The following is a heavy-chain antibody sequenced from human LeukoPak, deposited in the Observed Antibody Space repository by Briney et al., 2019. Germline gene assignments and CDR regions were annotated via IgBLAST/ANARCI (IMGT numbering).Heavy chain of an antibody. CDR3: ARAYFDWLLYPNWFDP. CDR2: IYYSGST. CDR1: GGSISSGDYY. V-gene: IGHV4-30-4*01. Sequence: SETLSLTCTVSGGSISSGDYYWSWIRQPPGKGLEWIGYIYYSGSTYYNPSLKSRVTISVDTSKNRFSLKLSSVTAADTAVYYCARAYFDWLLYPNWFDPWGQGTLVTVSS. J-gene: IGHJ5*02. D-gene: IGHD3-9*01.